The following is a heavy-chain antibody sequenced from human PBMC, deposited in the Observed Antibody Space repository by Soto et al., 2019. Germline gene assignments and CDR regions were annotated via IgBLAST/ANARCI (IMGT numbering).Heavy chain of an antibody. CDR3: ARDPDYMHPFDI. CDR2: TYI. J-gene: IGHJ3*02. Sequence: TYIYYADSVKGRFTISRDNAKNSLYLQMNSLRAEDTAVYYCARDPDYMHPFDIWGQGTMVTVSS. D-gene: IGHD4-4*01. V-gene: IGHV3-21*01.